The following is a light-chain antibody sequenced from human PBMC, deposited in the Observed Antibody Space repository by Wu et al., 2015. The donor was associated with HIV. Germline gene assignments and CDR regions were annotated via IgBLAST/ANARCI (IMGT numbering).Light chain of an antibody. Sequence: AIQLTQSPSSLSASVGDRVTITCRASQGINSALAWYQQKPGKPPKLLIYDASSLESGVPSRFSGSGSGTDFTLTISSLQPEDFATYYCQQLNSSPWPFGGGTKVEI. V-gene: IGKV1-13*02. CDR3: QQLNSSPWP. CDR1: QGINSA. CDR2: DAS. J-gene: IGKJ4*01.